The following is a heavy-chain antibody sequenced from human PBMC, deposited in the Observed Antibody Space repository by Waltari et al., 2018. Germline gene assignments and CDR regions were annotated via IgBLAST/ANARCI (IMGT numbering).Heavy chain of an antibody. J-gene: IGHJ5*01. CDR3: ARGGPPYIPRKRTFES. V-gene: IGHV4-34*01. CDR2: INHSGST. Sequence: QVQLQQWGAGLLKPSETLSLTCAVYGGSFSGYYWSWIRQPPGKGLEWIGEINHSGSTNSIPSLKSRVPISVDRSKRRFSLNLTSVTVADTAVYYCARGGPPYIPRKRTFESWGQGSLVTVSS. D-gene: IGHD2-2*02. CDR1: GGSFSGYY.